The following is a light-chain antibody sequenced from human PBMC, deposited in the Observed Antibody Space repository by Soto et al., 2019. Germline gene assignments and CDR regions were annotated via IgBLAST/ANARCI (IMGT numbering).Light chain of an antibody. J-gene: IGKJ3*01. CDR3: QQYDNSPFP. V-gene: IGKV3-20*01. CDR2: GTS. CDR1: QSLSSY. Sequence: VLTQSPATISLYPGERATLSCRASQSLSSYLAWYQQKPGQAPRLLIYGTSNRATGIPDRFSGSGSGTDFTLTIRRLEPEDFAMYFCQQYDNSPFPFGPVTKVDVK.